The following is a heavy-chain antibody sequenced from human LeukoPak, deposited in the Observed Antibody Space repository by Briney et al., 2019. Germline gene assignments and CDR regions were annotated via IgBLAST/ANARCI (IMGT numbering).Heavy chain of an antibody. J-gene: IGHJ4*02. CDR1: GGTFSSYA. CDR3: ASEGIYKVARRPFDY. CDR2: IIPIFGTA. Sequence: GASVKVSCKASGGTFSSYAISWVRQAPGQGLEWMGGIIPIFGTANYAQKFQGRVTITADESTSTAYMELSSLRSEDTAVYYCASEGIYKVARRPFDYWGQGTLVTVSS. D-gene: IGHD6-6*01. V-gene: IGHV1-69*13.